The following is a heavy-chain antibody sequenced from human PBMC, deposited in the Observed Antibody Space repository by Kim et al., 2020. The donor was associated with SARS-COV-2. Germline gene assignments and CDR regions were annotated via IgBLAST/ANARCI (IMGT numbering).Heavy chain of an antibody. J-gene: IGHJ4*02. Sequence: DAVKGRFTIARDNAKNSLYLKMNSLRAEDTAVYYCARDRGENWNLYYFDYWGQGTLVTVSS. D-gene: IGHD1-1*01. CDR3: ARDRGENWNLYYFDY. V-gene: IGHV3-21*01.